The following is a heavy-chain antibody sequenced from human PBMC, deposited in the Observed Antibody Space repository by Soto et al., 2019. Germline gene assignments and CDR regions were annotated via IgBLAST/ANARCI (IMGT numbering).Heavy chain of an antibody. CDR2: ISGGGGST. CDR1: GFTISTYG. J-gene: IGHJ4*02. D-gene: IGHD6-13*01. CDR3: AKVERYSSTLAIL. Sequence: ESGGGLVQPGGSLRLSCEASGFTISTYGMRWVRQAPGKGLEWVSGISGGGGSTYYTDSVKGRFTTSRDNSKNTLYLQINSLRAEDTAVYYWAKVERYSSTLAILGGKGTLVTVS. V-gene: IGHV3-23*01.